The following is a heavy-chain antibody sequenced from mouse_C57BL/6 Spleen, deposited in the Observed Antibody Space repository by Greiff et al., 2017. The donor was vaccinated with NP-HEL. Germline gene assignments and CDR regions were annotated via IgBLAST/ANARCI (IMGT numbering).Heavy chain of an antibody. CDR1: GYTFTSYD. Sequence: VKLVESGPELVKPGASVKLSCKASGYTFTSYDINWVKQRPGQGLEWIGWIYPRDGSTKYNEKFKGKATLTVDTSSSTAYMELHSLTSEDSAVYFCARPDTTDAMDYWGQGTSVTVSS. CDR2: IYPRDGST. CDR3: ARPDTTDAMDY. D-gene: IGHD1-1*01. J-gene: IGHJ4*01. V-gene: IGHV1-85*01.